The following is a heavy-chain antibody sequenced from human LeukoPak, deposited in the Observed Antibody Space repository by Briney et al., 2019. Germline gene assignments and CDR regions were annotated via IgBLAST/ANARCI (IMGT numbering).Heavy chain of an antibody. CDR3: ARDQGIAVAGTWSGWFDP. CDR1: GFTFRSYA. J-gene: IGHJ5*02. Sequence: GGSLRLSCAASGFTFRSYAMHWVRQAPGKGLEWVAVISYDGSNKYYADSVKGRFTISRDNSKNTLYLQMNSLRAEDTAVYYCARDQGIAVAGTWSGWFDPWGQGTLVTVSS. V-gene: IGHV3-30*04. CDR2: ISYDGSNK. D-gene: IGHD6-19*01.